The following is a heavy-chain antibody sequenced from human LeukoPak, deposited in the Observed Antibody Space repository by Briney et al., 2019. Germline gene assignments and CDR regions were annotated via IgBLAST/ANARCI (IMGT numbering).Heavy chain of an antibody. D-gene: IGHD3-16*01. CDR2: MNPNSGNT. Sequence: ASVKVSCKASGYTFTSYDINWVRQATGQGLEWMGWMNPNSGNTGYAQKFQGRVTMTRDTSISTVYMELSRLRSDDTAVYYCARLGGGAAKDDRLDYWGQGTLVTVSS. CDR3: ARLGGGAAKDDRLDY. J-gene: IGHJ4*02. CDR1: GYTFTSYD. V-gene: IGHV1-8*02.